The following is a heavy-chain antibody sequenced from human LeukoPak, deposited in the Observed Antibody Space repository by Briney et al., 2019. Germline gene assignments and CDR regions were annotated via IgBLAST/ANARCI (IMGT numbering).Heavy chain of an antibody. CDR1: GGTFSSYA. J-gene: IGHJ5*02. V-gene: IGHV1-69*05. CDR3: ARSSPYPEPGWFDP. D-gene: IGHD1-14*01. CDR2: IIPMFGTA. Sequence: SVKVSCKASGGTFSSYAISWVRQAPGQGLEWMGRIIPMFGTANYAQKFQGRVTITTDESTSTAYMELSSLRSEDTAVYYCARSSPYPEPGWFDPWDQGTLVTVSS.